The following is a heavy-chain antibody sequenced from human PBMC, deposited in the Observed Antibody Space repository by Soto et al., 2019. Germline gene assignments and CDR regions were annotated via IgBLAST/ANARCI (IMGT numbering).Heavy chain of an antibody. CDR1: GGTFSSYA. J-gene: IGHJ6*02. Sequence: SVKVSCKASGGTFSSYAISWVRQAPGQGLEWMGGIIPIFGTANYAQKFQGRVTITADKSTSTAYMELSSLRSEDTAVYYCARVWNDGYQWWYYYYGMDVWGQGATVTVSS. V-gene: IGHV1-69*06. D-gene: IGHD2-8*01. CDR3: ARVWNDGYQWWYYYYGMDV. CDR2: IIPIFGTA.